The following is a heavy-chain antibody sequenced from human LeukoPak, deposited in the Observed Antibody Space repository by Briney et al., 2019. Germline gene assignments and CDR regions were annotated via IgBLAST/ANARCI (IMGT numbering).Heavy chain of an antibody. CDR2: INHSGST. D-gene: IGHD3-16*02. CDR3: ARGRHRLIGAFDI. V-gene: IGHV4-34*01. J-gene: IGHJ3*02. Sequence: PGGSLRLSCAASGFKFSDHYIDWVRQPPGKGLEWIGEINHSGSTNYNPSLKSRVTISVDTSKNQFSLKLSSVTAADTAVYYCARGRHRLIGAFDIWGQGTMVTVSS. CDR1: GFKFSDHY.